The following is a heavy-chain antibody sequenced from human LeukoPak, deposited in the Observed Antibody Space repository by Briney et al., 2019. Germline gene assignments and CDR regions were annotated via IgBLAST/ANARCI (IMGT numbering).Heavy chain of an antibody. CDR1: GYTFTSYD. D-gene: IGHD3-22*01. CDR3: ARGGHYDSSGYPLGY. Sequence: GASVKVSCKASGYTFTSYDINWVRQATGQGLEWMGWMNPNSGNTGYAQKFQGRVTIARNTSISTAYMELSSLRSEDTAVYYCARGGHYDSSGYPLGYWGQGTLVTVSS. V-gene: IGHV1-8*03. J-gene: IGHJ4*02. CDR2: MNPNSGNT.